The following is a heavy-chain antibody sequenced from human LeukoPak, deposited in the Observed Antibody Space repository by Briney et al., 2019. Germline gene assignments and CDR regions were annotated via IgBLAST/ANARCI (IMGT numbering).Heavy chain of an antibody. CDR2: INHSGST. V-gene: IGHV4-34*01. CDR3: ARSGETYYGDYVADY. Sequence: KPSETLSLTCAVYGGSFSGYYWSWIRQPPGKGLEWIGEINHSGSTNYNPSLKSRVTISVDTSKNQFSLKLSSVTAADTAVYYCARSGETYYGDYVADYWGQGTLVTVSS. J-gene: IGHJ4*02. D-gene: IGHD4-17*01. CDR1: GGSFSGYY.